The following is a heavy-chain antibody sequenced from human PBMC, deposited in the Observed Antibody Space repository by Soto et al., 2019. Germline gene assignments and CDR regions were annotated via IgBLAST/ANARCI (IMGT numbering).Heavy chain of an antibody. CDR1: GFTFSSYS. CDR2: ISGSGGST. V-gene: IGHV3-23*01. D-gene: IGHD3-3*01. CDR3: AKFWDSAIFGVAPGWYFDL. Sequence: GGSLRLSCAASGFTFSSYSMSWVRQAPGKGLEWVSAISGSGGSTYYADSAKGRFTISRDNSKNTLYLQMNSLRAEDAAVYYCAKFWDSAIFGVAPGWYFDLWGRGALVTVSS. J-gene: IGHJ2*01.